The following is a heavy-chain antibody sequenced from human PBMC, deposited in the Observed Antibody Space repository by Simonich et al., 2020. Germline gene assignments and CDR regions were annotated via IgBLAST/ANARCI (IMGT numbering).Heavy chain of an antibody. CDR1: GFTFSSYG. CDR3: ARERAAAGEAFDY. J-gene: IGHJ4*02. Sequence: QVQLVESGGGVVQPGRSLRLSCAASGFTFSSYGMHWVRQAPCKGRGGVEVIWYDGSNKYYADSVKGRFTSSRDNSKNTLYLQMNSLRAEDTAVYYCARERAAAGEAFDYWGQGTLVTVSS. CDR2: IWYDGSNK. V-gene: IGHV3-33*01. D-gene: IGHD6-13*01.